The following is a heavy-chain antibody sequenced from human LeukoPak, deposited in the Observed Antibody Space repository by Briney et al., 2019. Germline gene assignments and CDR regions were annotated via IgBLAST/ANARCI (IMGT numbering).Heavy chain of an antibody. D-gene: IGHD1-7*01. CDR1: GFTFSSYA. Sequence: PGGSLRLSCSGSGFTFSSYAIHWVRQAPGKGLQYVSGISSNGGNTYNADSVKGRFTISRDNAKNSLYLQMNSLRAEDTAVYYCARPFAITGTTDWFDPWGQGTLVTVSS. J-gene: IGHJ5*02. CDR2: ISSNGGNT. V-gene: IGHV3-64*04. CDR3: ARPFAITGTTDWFDP.